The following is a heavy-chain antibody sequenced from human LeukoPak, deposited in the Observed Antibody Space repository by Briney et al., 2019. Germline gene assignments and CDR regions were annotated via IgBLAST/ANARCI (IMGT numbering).Heavy chain of an antibody. CDR2: IYYSGST. CDR1: GGSISSGGYY. D-gene: IGHD4-23*01. J-gene: IGHJ4*02. V-gene: IGHV4-31*03. Sequence: PSQTLSLTCTVSGGSISSGGYYWSWIRQHPAKGLEWIGYIYYSGSTYYNPSLKSRVTISVDTSKNQFSLKLSSVTAADTAVYYCARCYQDDYGGNGGYFDYWGQGTLVTVSS. CDR3: ARCYQDDYGGNGGYFDY.